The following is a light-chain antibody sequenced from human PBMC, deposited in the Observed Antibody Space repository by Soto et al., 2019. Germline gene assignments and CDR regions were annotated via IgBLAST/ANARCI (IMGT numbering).Light chain of an antibody. J-gene: IGLJ2*01. CDR3: QAWDSSTAGVV. Sequence: SYELTQPPSVSVSPGQTAAIACSGNELGDKFVCWYQWKPGQSPVVVIYQDTKRPSGIPERFSGSNSGNTATLTISGTQATDEADYYCQAWDSSTAGVVFGGGTKLTVL. CDR2: QDT. V-gene: IGLV3-1*01. CDR1: ELGDKF.